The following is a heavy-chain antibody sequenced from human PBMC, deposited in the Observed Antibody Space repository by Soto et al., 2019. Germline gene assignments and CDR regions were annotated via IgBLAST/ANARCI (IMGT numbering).Heavy chain of an antibody. D-gene: IGHD5-12*01. CDR2: IIPIFGTT. CDR1: GDIFSGYS. Sequence: QVQLVQSGAEVKKPGSSVKVSCKTSGDIFSGYSISWVRQAPGQGLEWMGGIIPIFGTTNYAQRFHGRGTITADNSTSTVYMELYSLKSEDTAVYYCARDLGSGYDPGDSWGQVTLVTVSS. CDR3: ARDLGSGYDPGDS. J-gene: IGHJ4*02. V-gene: IGHV1-69*14.